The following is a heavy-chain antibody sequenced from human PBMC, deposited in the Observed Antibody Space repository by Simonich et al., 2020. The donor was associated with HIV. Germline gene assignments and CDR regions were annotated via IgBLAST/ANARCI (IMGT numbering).Heavy chain of an antibody. V-gene: IGHV4-34*01. CDR2: INHSGTT. J-gene: IGHJ4*02. Sequence: QVRLQQWGAGLLKPSKTLSLTCAVYGGSFSGYYWSWIRQPPGKGLEWIGEINHSGTTNYSPSRKSRGTISRDTSKNQFSLKLSSVTAADTAIYYCARVIFVTSAGFDYWGQGTLVTVSS. D-gene: IGHD3-3*02. CDR3: ARVIFVTSAGFDY. CDR1: GGSFSGYY.